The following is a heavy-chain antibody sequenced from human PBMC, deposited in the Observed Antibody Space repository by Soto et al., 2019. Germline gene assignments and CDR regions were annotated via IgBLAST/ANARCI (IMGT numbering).Heavy chain of an antibody. CDR3: AKVFYYYDSSGYYYFDY. CDR1: GFTFSSYA. Sequence: GSLRLSCAASGFTFSSYAVSWVRQAPGKGPEWISSISGSGSTIYYADSVKGRFTISRDNSKNTLYLQMSSLRAEDTAVYYCAKVFYYYDSSGYYYFDYWGQGTLVTVPQ. D-gene: IGHD3-22*01. J-gene: IGHJ4*02. V-gene: IGHV3-23*01. CDR2: ISGSGSTI.